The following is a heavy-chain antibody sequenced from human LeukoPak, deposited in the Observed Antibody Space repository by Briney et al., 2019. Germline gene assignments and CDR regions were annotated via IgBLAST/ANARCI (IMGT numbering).Heavy chain of an antibody. D-gene: IGHD3-22*01. CDR3: ASSTYYYDSSGYDFDY. CDR2: IYYSGST. Sequence: SETLSLTCTVSGGSVSSGSYYWSWIRQPPGTGLEWIGYIYYSGSTNYNPSLKSRVTISVDTSKNQFSLKLSSVTAADTAVYYCASSTYYYDSSGYDFDYWGQGTLVTVSS. J-gene: IGHJ4*02. CDR1: GGSVSSGSYY. V-gene: IGHV4-61*01.